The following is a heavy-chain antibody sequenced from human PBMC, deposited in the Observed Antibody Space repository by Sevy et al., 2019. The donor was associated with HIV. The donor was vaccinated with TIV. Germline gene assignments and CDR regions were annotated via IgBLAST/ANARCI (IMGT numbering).Heavy chain of an antibody. Sequence: GGSLRLSCAASGFTFSSFAMSWVRQAPGKGLEWVSSLGGSGGNTFYADSVKGRFAISRDNSKNTLDLEMHSLRAEDTAVYYCAKDLLYYDFCGSDYWGQGTLVTVSS. CDR3: AKDLLYYDFCGSDY. J-gene: IGHJ4*02. V-gene: IGHV3-23*01. D-gene: IGHD3-3*01. CDR2: LGGSGGNT. CDR1: GFTFSSFA.